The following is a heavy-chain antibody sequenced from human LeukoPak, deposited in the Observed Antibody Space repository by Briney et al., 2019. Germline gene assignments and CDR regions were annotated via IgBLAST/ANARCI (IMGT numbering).Heavy chain of an antibody. J-gene: IGHJ6*03. D-gene: IGHD1-26*01. CDR3: AKGYGWEASYYYYYMDV. Sequence: GGSLRLSCAASGFTFSSYAMSWVRQAPGKGLEWVSGISGSGGSTYYADSVKGRFTISRDNSKNTLYLQMKSLRAEDTAVYYCAKGYGWEASYYYYYMDVWGTGTTVTISS. V-gene: IGHV3-23*01. CDR1: GFTFSSYA. CDR2: ISGSGGST.